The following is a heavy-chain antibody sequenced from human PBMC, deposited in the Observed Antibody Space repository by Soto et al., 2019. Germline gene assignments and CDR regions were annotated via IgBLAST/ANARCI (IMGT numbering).Heavy chain of an antibody. CDR1: GFTFSSSW. V-gene: IGHV3-74*01. CDR2: INSGASTT. Sequence: EVQLVESGGGLVQPGGSLRLSCAASGFTFSSSWMHWVRQAPGKGLVWVSRINSGASTTNYADSVKGRFTISRDNAKNTLYLQMDSLTAEDTAGYYCARGPSGWFGYDYWGQGTLVTVSS. CDR3: ARGPSGWFGYDY. D-gene: IGHD6-19*01. J-gene: IGHJ4*02.